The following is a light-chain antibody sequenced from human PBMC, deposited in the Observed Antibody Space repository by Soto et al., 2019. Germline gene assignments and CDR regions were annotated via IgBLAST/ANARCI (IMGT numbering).Light chain of an antibody. Sequence: LVLTQPPATLSLSPGKRATLSCRASQNIINYLIWYQQKPGQSPRLLIYDVSNRATGIPARFSGSGSGTDSTLTISSLEPEDFAVYYCQQRSNWPSITFGQGTRLEIK. CDR1: QNIINY. V-gene: IGKV3-11*01. CDR2: DVS. J-gene: IGKJ5*01. CDR3: QQRSNWPSIT.